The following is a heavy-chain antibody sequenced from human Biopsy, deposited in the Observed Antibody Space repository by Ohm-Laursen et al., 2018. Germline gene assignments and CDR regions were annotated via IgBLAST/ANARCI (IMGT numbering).Heavy chain of an antibody. CDR3: ARGSNDFGGLYFPR. CDR1: GYSVTKYY. CDR2: ISYTGYT. Sequence: SDTLSLTCAVSGYSVTKYYWSWIRQPPGKGLEWIGHISYTGYTSYNASLKSRVTISVDTSRNHFSLRLSSLTAADTAVYYCARGSNDFGGLYFPRWGQGTLLTVSS. V-gene: IGHV4-59*02. J-gene: IGHJ4*02. D-gene: IGHD4-23*01.